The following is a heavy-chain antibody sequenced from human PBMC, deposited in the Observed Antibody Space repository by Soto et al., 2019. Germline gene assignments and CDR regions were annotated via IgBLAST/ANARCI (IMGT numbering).Heavy chain of an antibody. CDR1: CGSISSSSYY. V-gene: IGHV4-39*01. CDR2: IYYSGST. CDR3: ARQTTTYSRSSPTNYGMDV. Sequence: PSETLSLTCTVSCGSISSSSYYWGWIRQPPGKGLEWIGSIYYSGSTYYNPSLKSRVTISVDTSKNQFSLKLSSVTAADTAVYYCARQTTTYSRSSPTNYGMDVWGQGHTVTVSS. D-gene: IGHD6-13*01. J-gene: IGHJ6*02.